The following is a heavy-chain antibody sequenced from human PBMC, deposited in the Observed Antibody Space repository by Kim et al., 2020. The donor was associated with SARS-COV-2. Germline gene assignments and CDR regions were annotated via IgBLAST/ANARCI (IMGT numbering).Heavy chain of an antibody. CDR1: GYSFTSYW. CDR2: IDPSDSYT. Sequence: GESLKISCKGSGYSFTSYWISWVRQMPGKGLEWMGRIDPSDSYTNYSPSFQGHVTISADKSISTAYLQWSSLKASDTAMYYCARHVMVRGVSREWFDPWGQGALVSVSS. CDR3: ARHVMVRGVSREWFDP. D-gene: IGHD3-10*01. J-gene: IGHJ5*02. V-gene: IGHV5-10-1*01.